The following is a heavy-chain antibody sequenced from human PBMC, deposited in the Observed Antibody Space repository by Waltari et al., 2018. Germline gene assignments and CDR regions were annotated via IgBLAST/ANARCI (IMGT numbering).Heavy chain of an antibody. Sequence: QVQLVQSGAEVKKPGSSVKVSCKASGGSFSTYAITWGRQAPGQGLEWMGGIIPMLETANYVQKFQERGTIPTDGSMATAYMELSSLTSEDTAVYYCARGGLYGQQLLESAFEIWGQGTKVTVAS. J-gene: IGHJ3*02. D-gene: IGHD6-13*01. CDR1: GGSFSTYA. V-gene: IGHV1-69*05. CDR2: IIPMLETA. CDR3: ARGGLYGQQLLESAFEI.